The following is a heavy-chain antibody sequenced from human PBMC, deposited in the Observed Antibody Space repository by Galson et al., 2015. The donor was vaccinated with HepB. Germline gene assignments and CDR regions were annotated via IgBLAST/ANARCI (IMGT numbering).Heavy chain of an antibody. CDR2: IYPGDSDT. CDR3: AREYYYDSSGYLNDAFDI. Sequence: QSGAEVKKPGESLKISCKGSGYSFTSYWIGWVRQMPGKGLEWMGIIYPGDSDTRYSPSFQGQVTISADKSISTAYLQWSSLKASDTAMYYCAREYYYDSSGYLNDAFDIWGQGTMVTVSS. D-gene: IGHD3-22*01. CDR1: GYSFTSYW. V-gene: IGHV5-51*01. J-gene: IGHJ3*02.